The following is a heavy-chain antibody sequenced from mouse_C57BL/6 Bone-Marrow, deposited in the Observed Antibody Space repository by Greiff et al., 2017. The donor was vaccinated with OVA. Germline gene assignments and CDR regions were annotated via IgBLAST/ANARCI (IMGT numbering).Heavy chain of an antibody. CDR2: ISNGGGST. J-gene: IGHJ1*03. CDR1: GFTFSDYY. CDR3: ARRARYFDV. Sequence: EVKVVESGGGLVQPGGSLKLSCAASGFTFSDYYMYWVRQTPEKRLEWVAYISNGGGSTYYPDTVKGRFTISRDNAKNTLYLQMSRLKSEDTAMYYCARRARYFDVWGTGTTVTVSS. V-gene: IGHV5-12*01.